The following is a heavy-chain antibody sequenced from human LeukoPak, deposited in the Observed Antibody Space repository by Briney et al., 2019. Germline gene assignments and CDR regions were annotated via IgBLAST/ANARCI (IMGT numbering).Heavy chain of an antibody. CDR3: AKERGYSGYDRYWYFDL. CDR2: ISSSSSYI. Sequence: GGSLGLSCAASGFTFSSYGMHWVRQAPGKGLEWVSSISSSSSYIYYADSVKGRFTISRDNAKNSLYLQMNSLRAEDTALYYCAKERGYSGYDRYWYFDLWGRGTLVTVSS. J-gene: IGHJ2*01. D-gene: IGHD5-12*01. V-gene: IGHV3-21*04. CDR1: GFTFSSYG.